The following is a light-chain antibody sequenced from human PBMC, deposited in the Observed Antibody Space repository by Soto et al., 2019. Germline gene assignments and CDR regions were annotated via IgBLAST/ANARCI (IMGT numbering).Light chain of an antibody. CDR2: DAS. Sequence: DIQLTQSPSTLSASVGDRVTITCRASQSISRWLAWSQQKPGKAPKLLIFDASTLEVGVPSRFSGSASGTEFTLTISSLQPDDFATYYCQQYNSVRWAFGQGTKVEVK. CDR3: QQYNSVRWA. CDR1: QSISRW. V-gene: IGKV1-5*01. J-gene: IGKJ1*01.